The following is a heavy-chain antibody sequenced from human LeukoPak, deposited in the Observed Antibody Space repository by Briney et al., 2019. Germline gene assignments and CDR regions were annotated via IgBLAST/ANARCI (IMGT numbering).Heavy chain of an antibody. V-gene: IGHV4-4*09. J-gene: IGHJ6*03. CDR3: ARQGSRDGPSGYYYYMDV. CDR1: GGSISSYY. CDR2: IYTSGST. Sequence: SETLSLTCTVSGGSISSYYWSWIRQPPGKGLEWIGYIYTSGSTNYNPSLKCRVTISVDTSKNQFSLKLSSVTAADTAVYYCARQGSRDGPSGYYYYMDVWGKGTTVTVSS. D-gene: IGHD5-24*01.